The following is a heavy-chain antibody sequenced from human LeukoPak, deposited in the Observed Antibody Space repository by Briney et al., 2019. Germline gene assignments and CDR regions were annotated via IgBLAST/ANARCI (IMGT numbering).Heavy chain of an antibody. CDR3: ARWDGHGRDQWGLDR. CDR2: IYYSGST. J-gene: IGHJ6*02. D-gene: IGHD2-21*02. V-gene: IGHV4-39*01. CDR1: YGSVSSSSYY. Sequence: SETLSLTCIVSYGSVSSSSYYWGWVRQPPGKGLQWLGHIYYSGSTYYTPSLKSRLTISVDTSKNLFSLRLSSMTAADTAVYYCARWDGHGRDQWGLDRWGQGNTVLVSS.